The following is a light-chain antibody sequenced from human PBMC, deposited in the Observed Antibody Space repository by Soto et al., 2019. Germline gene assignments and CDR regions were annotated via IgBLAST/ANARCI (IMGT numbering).Light chain of an antibody. CDR1: QSISSW. CDR3: QHYNSYPIT. Sequence: DIQMTQSPYTLSASVGDRVTITCRASQSISSWLAWYQQKPGKAPNLLIYDASNLESGVPSRFSGSGSGTEFTLTISSLQPDDFATYYCQHYNSYPITFGQGTRLEIK. J-gene: IGKJ5*01. CDR2: DAS. V-gene: IGKV1-5*01.